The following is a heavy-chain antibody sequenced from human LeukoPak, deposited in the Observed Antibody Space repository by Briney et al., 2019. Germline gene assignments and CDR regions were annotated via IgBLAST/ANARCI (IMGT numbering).Heavy chain of an antibody. CDR2: IYYSGST. D-gene: IGHD3-10*01. CDR1: GGSISSYY. V-gene: IGHV4-59*01. CDR3: ARVEEGYGSGRRENYYYYYMDA. Sequence: SETLSLTCTVSGGSISSYYWSWIRQPPGKGLEWIGYIYYSGSTNYNPTLKSRVTISVDTSKNQFSLKLSSVTAADTAVYYCARVEEGYGSGRRENYYYYYMDAWGKGTTVTISS. J-gene: IGHJ6*03.